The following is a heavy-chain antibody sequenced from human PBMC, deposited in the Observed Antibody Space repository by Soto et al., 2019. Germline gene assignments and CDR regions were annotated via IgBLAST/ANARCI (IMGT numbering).Heavy chain of an antibody. V-gene: IGHV3-23*01. CDR1: GFTFRSYA. CDR3: AKDSGYDKDFQH. J-gene: IGHJ1*01. Sequence: EVQLLESGGGLVQPGGSLRLSCAASGFTFRSYAMSWVRQAPGKGLEWVSDISGSGGSTNYADSVKGRFTISRDNSKNMLYLQMNSLRAEDTAVYYCAKDSGYDKDFQHWGQGTLVTVSS. CDR2: ISGSGGST. D-gene: IGHD5-12*01.